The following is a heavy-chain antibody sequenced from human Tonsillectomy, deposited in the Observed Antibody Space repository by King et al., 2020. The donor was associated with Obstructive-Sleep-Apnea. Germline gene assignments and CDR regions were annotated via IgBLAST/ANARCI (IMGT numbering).Heavy chain of an antibody. J-gene: IGHJ4*02. V-gene: IGHV1-69*09. CDR1: GGTSINYA. CDR3: AREVAAAGLGEYYFDY. CDR2: IIPILGIA. D-gene: IGHD6-13*01. Sequence: QLVQSGAEVKKPGSSVKVSCKASGGTSINYAISWVRQAPGQGLELMGRIIPILGIANYAQKFQGRVTITADKSTSTAYMDLSSLRSEDTAVYYCAREVAAAGLGEYYFDYWGQGTLVTVSS.